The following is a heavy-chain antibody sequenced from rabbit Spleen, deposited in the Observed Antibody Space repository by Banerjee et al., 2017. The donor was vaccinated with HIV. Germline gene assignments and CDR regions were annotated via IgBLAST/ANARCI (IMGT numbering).Heavy chain of an antibody. Sequence: EQLVESGGGLVKPDGSLTLTCKASGVSLNDQDVMCWVRQAPGKGLEWIACINMFTGKSVNASREKGRFIMSIPSSTTVTLQMTSMTVADTATYFCARDVVAAIGWNVNLWGQATLFTV. V-gene: IGHV1S45*01. CDR2: INMFTGKS. D-gene: IGHD1-1*01. CDR1: GVSLNDQDV. J-gene: IGHJ4*01. CDR3: ARDVVAAIGWNVNL.